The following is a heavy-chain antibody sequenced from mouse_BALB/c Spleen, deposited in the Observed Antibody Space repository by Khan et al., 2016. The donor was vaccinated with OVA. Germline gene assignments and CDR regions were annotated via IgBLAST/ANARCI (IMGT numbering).Heavy chain of an antibody. CDR1: GDSITTGY. CDR2: IIYTGYT. CDR3: ARSTYRYAFVY. Sequence: EVKLEESGPSLVKPSQTLSLTCSVTGDSITTGYWNWIRKFPGNKLEYMGYIIYTGYTYYNPSLKSRISITRHQSNTQYYLQLNSVTDEDTATYYWARSTYRYAFVYWGQGTLVTVSA. J-gene: IGHJ3*01. V-gene: IGHV3-8*02. D-gene: IGHD2-14*01.